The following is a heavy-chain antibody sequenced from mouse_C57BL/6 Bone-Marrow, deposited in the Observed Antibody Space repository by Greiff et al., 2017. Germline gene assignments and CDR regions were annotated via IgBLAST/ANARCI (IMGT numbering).Heavy chain of an antibody. CDR3: ARMGCYYAMDY. J-gene: IGHJ4*01. Sequence: VKLQQPGAELVKPGASVKLSCKASGYTFTSYWMHWVKQRPGRGLEWIGRIDPNSGGTKYNEKFKSKATLTVDKPSSTAYMPLSSLTSEDSAVYYCARMGCYYAMDYWGQGTSVTVSS. V-gene: IGHV1-72*01. CDR2: IDPNSGGT. CDR1: GYTFTSYW.